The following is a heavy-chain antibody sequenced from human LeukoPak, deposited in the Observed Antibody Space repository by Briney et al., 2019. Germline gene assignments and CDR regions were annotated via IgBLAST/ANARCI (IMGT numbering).Heavy chain of an antibody. CDR2: ITHSGST. J-gene: IGHJ4*02. D-gene: IGHD4-17*01. CDR3: ARGGSRTVTTAY. Sequence: SETLSLICAVYGXSFSGYYWSWIRQPPGKGLEWIVEITHSGSTNYNPSLKSRVTISVDTSKNQFSLKLSSVSAADTAVYYCARGGSRTVTTAYWGQGTLVTVSS. V-gene: IGHV4-34*01. CDR1: GXSFSGYY.